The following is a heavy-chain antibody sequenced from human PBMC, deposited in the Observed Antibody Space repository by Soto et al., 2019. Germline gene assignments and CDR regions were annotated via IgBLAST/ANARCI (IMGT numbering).Heavy chain of an antibody. CDR3: ARDPVVPQAGYYYYGMDV. CDR2: IIPIFGTA. J-gene: IGHJ6*02. V-gene: IGHV1-69*13. Sequence: GSSVKVSCKASGGTFSSYAISWVRQAPGQGLEWMGGIIPIFGTANYAQKFQGRVTITADESTSTAYMELSSLRSEDTAVYYCARDPVVPQAGYYYYGMDVWGQGTTVTVSS. D-gene: IGHD2-2*01. CDR1: GGTFSSYA.